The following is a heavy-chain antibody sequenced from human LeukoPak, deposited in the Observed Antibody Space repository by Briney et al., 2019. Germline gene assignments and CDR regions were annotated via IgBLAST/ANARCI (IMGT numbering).Heavy chain of an antibody. D-gene: IGHD2-21*02. CDR2: IKSKADGGTT. J-gene: IGHJ4*02. V-gene: IGHV3-15*01. CDR1: GFTFSNAW. Sequence: PGGSLRLSCVVSGFTFSNAWMSWVRQAPGKGLEWVGRIKSKADGGTTDYAAPVKGRFTISRDDSKDTLYLQMNSLKTEDTAVYYCTTVRLVVVTAPDFDYWGQGSLVTVSS. CDR3: TTVRLVVVTAPDFDY.